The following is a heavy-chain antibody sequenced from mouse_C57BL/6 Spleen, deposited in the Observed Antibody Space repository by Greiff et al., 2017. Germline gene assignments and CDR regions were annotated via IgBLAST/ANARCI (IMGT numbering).Heavy chain of an antibody. J-gene: IGHJ4*01. CDR1: GYTFTSYW. CDR3: AIGRSYYYAMDY. CDR2: IHPSDSDT. Sequence: QVQLQQPGAELVKPGASVKVSCKASGYTFTSYWMHWVKQRPGQGLEWIGRIHPSDSDTNYNQKFKGKATLTVDKSSSTAYMQLSSLTSEDSAVYYCAIGRSYYYAMDYWGQGTSVTVSS. V-gene: IGHV1-74*01.